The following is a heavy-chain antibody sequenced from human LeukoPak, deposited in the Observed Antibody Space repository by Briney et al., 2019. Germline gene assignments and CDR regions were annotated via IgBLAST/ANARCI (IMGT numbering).Heavy chain of an antibody. D-gene: IGHD4-4*01. V-gene: IGHV3-48*04. Sequence: GGSLRLSCAASGFTFSSYSMNWVRQAPGKGLEWVSYISSSGSTIYYADSVKGRFTISRDNAKNSLYLQMNSLRAEDTAVYYCASYSYYYGMDVWGQGTTVTVSS. CDR1: GFTFSSYS. J-gene: IGHJ6*02. CDR2: ISSSGSTI. CDR3: ASYSYYYGMDV.